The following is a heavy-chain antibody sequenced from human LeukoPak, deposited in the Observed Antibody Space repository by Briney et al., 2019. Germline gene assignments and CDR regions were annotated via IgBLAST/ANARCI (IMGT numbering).Heavy chain of an antibody. CDR1: GGSISSYY. CDR2: IYTSGST. J-gene: IGHJ6*03. V-gene: IGHV4-4*07. D-gene: IGHD1-26*01. CDR3: AGGHSGSSAKILYYYYMDV. Sequence: SETLSLTCTVSGGSISSYYWSWIRQPAGKGLEWIGRIYTSGSTNYNPSLKSRVTMSVDTSKNQFSLRVRSVTAADTAIYYCAGGHSGSSAKILYYYYMDVWGKGTTVTVSS.